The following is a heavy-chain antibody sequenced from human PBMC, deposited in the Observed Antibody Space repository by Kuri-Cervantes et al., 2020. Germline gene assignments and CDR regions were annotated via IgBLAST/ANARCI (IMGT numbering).Heavy chain of an antibody. CDR1: GYTFTSYY. CDR3: ARGGVGYCSSTSCYEYYYYGMDV. Sequence: ASVKVSCKASGYTFTSYYMHWVRQAPGQGLEWMGIINPSGGSTSYAQTFQGRVTMTRDTSTSTVYMELSSLRSEDTAVWYCARGGVGYCSSTSCYEYYYYGMDVWGQGTTVTVSS. V-gene: IGHV1-46*01. J-gene: IGHJ6*02. D-gene: IGHD2-2*01. CDR2: INPSGGST.